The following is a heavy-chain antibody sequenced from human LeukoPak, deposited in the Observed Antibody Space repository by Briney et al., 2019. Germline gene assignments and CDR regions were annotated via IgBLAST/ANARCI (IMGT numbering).Heavy chain of an antibody. D-gene: IGHD5-24*01. CDR3: ARDRVEGAFDI. CDR1: GYTFTGYY. J-gene: IGHJ3*02. Sequence: GASVKVSCKASGYTFTGYYMHWVRQAPGQGLEWVGVIIPILSRTDYAQKYQGRVTITADESTYTAYMDLTSLRSEDTAVYYCARDRVEGAFDIWGQGTTVTVSS. V-gene: IGHV1-69*10. CDR2: IIPILSRT.